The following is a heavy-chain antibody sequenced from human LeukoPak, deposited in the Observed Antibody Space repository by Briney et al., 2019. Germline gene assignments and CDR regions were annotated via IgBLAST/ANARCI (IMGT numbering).Heavy chain of an antibody. CDR3: ARNDDEYYDILTGYSWIDY. V-gene: IGHV1-18*01. Sequence: GASVKVSCKASGYTFTSYGISWVRQAPGQGLEWMGWISAYNGNTNYAQKLQGRVTMTTDTSTGTAYMELRSLRSDDTAVYHCARNDDEYYDILTGYSWIDYWGQGTLVTVSS. J-gene: IGHJ4*02. D-gene: IGHD3-9*01. CDR1: GYTFTSYG. CDR2: ISAYNGNT.